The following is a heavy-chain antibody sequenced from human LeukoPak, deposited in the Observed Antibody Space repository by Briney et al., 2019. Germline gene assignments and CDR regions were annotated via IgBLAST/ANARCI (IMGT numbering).Heavy chain of an antibody. CDR3: ATPLETFWSGYSFGY. D-gene: IGHD3-3*01. CDR1: GFTFSDYY. Sequence: GGSLRLSCAASGFTFSDYYMSWIRQAPGKGLEWVSYISSSSSTIYYADSVKGRFTISRDNAKNSLYLQMNSLRAEDTAVYYCATPLETFWSGYSFGYWGQGTLVTVSS. V-gene: IGHV3-11*04. J-gene: IGHJ4*02. CDR2: ISSSSSTI.